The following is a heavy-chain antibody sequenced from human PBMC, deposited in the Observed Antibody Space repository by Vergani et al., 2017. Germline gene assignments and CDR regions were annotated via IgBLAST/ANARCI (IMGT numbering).Heavy chain of an antibody. CDR3: ASRIVALRTHAFDI. CDR2: IIPIFGTA. V-gene: IGHV1-69*01. Sequence: QVQLVQSGAEVKKPGSSVKVSCKASGGTFSSYAISWVRQAPGQGLEWMGGIIPIFGTANYAQKFQCRVTITADESTSTAYMELSSLRSEDTAVYYCASRIVALRTHAFDIWGQGTMVTVSS. CDR1: GGTFSSYA. J-gene: IGHJ3*02. D-gene: IGHD5-12*01.